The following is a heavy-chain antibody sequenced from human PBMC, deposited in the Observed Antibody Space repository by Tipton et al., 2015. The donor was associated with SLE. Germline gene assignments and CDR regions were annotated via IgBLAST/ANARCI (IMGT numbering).Heavy chain of an antibody. V-gene: IGHV3-30*02. CDR3: AKGDPIRADY. D-gene: IGHD1-14*01. CDR1: GFTFSSYG. Sequence: SLRLSCAASGFTFSSYGMHWVRQAPGKGLEWVAFIRYDGSNKYYADSVKGRFTISRDNSKTTLYLQMNSLRAEDTAVYYCAKGDPIRADYWGQGTLVTVSS. CDR2: IRYDGSNK. J-gene: IGHJ4*02.